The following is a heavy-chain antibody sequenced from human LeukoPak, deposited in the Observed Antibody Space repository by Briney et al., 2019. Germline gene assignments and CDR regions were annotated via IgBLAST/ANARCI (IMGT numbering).Heavy chain of an antibody. V-gene: IGHV4-39*01. CDR1: GGSISSSSYY. CDR3: ARHVNTHYASSGYRFDY. J-gene: IGHJ4*02. CDR2: IYYSGST. Sequence: SETLSLTCTVSGGSISSSSYYWGWIRQPPGKGLEWIGSIYYSGSTYYNPSLKSRVTISVETSKKQLSLKLSSVTAADTAVYYCARHVNTHYASSGYRFDYWGQGTLVTVSS. D-gene: IGHD3-22*01.